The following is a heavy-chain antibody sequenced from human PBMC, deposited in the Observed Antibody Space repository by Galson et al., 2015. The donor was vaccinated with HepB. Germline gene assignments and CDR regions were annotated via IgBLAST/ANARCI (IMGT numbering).Heavy chain of an antibody. J-gene: IGHJ4*02. D-gene: IGHD3-10*01. Sequence: SLRLSCAASGFIFSTSWMSWVRQAPGKGLEWVANIQQAGSEKYYVASVKGRFTISRDNAKNSLYLQMNSLRAEDTAVYYCARWVRGAGHFDYWGQGTLVTASS. V-gene: IGHV3-7*03. CDR2: IQQAGSEK. CDR3: ARWVRGAGHFDY. CDR1: GFIFSTSW.